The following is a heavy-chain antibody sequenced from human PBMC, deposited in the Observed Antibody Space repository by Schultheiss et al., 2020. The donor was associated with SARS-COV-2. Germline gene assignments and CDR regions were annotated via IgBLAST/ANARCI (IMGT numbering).Heavy chain of an antibody. CDR3: AKEGSKYNGNWFDP. D-gene: IGHD1-1*01. Sequence: GGSLRLSCAASGFTFSSYGMHWVRQAPGKGLEWVAVISYDGSNKYYADSVKGRFTISSDNSKNTLYLQMNSLRAEDTAVYYCAKEGSKYNGNWFDPWGQGILVTVSS. V-gene: IGHV3-30*18. CDR2: ISYDGSNK. CDR1: GFTFSSYG. J-gene: IGHJ5*02.